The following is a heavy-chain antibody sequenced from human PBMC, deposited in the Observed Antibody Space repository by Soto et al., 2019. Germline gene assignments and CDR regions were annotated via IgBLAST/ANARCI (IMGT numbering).Heavy chain of an antibody. CDR2: ISWNSGSI. D-gene: IGHD2-2*01. J-gene: IGHJ6*02. CDR3: ARGHCTSTNCYRQYYGMDV. V-gene: IGHV3-9*01. Sequence: GGSLRLSCAASGFTFDDYAMHWVRQAPGKGLEWVSGISWNSGSIGYADSVKGRFTISRDNAKNSLYLQMNSLRAEDTALYYCARGHCTSTNCYRQYYGMDVWGQGTTVTVSS. CDR1: GFTFDDYA.